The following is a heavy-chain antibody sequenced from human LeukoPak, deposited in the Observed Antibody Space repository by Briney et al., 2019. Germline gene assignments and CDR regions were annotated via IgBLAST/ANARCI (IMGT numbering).Heavy chain of an antibody. D-gene: IGHD3-3*01. CDR1: GYTFTSYY. J-gene: IGHJ4*02. V-gene: IGHV1-46*01. CDR3: ARADFWSGYYKN. Sequence: APVKVSCKASGYTFTSYYMHWVRQAPGHGLEWRGIINLSGGSTSYAQKFQGRVTMNSDKSTSTVYMELSSLRDEDIVVCDSARADFWSGYYKNWGQGTLVTVSS. CDR2: INLSGGST.